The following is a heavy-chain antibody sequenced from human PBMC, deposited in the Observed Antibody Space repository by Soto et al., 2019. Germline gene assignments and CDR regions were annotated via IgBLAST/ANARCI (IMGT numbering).Heavy chain of an antibody. CDR1: EFTLSSYW. CDR3: ARFHSFPFYYMDV. Sequence: GGSLRLSCAPSEFTLSSYWVSWVRQALGKGLEWVANIRQDGSERYYVDSVKGRFTVSRDNTKNSVYLQMNSLRGEDTAVYYCARFHSFPFYYMDVWGKGTTVTVSS. D-gene: IGHD5-18*01. V-gene: IGHV3-7*01. CDR2: IRQDGSER. J-gene: IGHJ6*03.